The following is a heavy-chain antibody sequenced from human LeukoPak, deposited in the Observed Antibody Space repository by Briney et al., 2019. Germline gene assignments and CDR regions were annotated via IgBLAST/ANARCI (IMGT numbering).Heavy chain of an antibody. V-gene: IGHV3-21*01. J-gene: IGHJ6*02. CDR1: GFTFSSYN. CDR3: ARDPTRYGMDV. Sequence: PGGSLRLSCAASGFTFSSYNMNWVRQAPGKGLEWVSSSSTSRSYIYHADSVKGRFTISRDNAKNSLYLQMNSLRAEDTAVYYCARDPTRYGMDVWGQGTTVTVSS. CDR2: SSTSRSYI.